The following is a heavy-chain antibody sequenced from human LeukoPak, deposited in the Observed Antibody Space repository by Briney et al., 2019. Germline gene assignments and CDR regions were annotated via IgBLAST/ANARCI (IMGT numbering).Heavy chain of an antibody. V-gene: IGHV3-30*18. Sequence: HPGRSLRLSCAASGFTFSSYGMHWVRQAPGKALEWVAVISYDGSDKYYADSVKGRFTISRDNSKNTLYLQMNSLRAEDTAVYYCAKEGGITIFGVVIIPPYFDYWGQGTLVTVSS. J-gene: IGHJ4*02. D-gene: IGHD3-3*01. CDR1: GFTFSSYG. CDR3: AKEGGITIFGVVIIPPYFDY. CDR2: ISYDGSDK.